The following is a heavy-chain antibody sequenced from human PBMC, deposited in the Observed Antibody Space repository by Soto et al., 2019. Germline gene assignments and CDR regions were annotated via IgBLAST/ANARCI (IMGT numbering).Heavy chain of an antibody. CDR3: ASGYPSSYYYDSSGYEHQQDAYDI. J-gene: IGHJ3*02. Sequence: RGSLKISCKGSGYSFTSYWIGWVRQMPGKGLEWMGIIYPGDSDTRYSPSFQGQVTISADKSISTAYLQWSSLKASDTAMYYCASGYPSSYYYDSSGYEHQQDAYDIWGQGTMVTVSS. V-gene: IGHV5-51*01. CDR2: IYPGDSDT. D-gene: IGHD3-22*01. CDR1: GYSFTSYW.